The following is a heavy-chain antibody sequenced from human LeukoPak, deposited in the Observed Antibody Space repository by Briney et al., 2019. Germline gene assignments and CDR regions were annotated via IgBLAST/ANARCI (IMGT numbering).Heavy chain of an antibody. CDR1: GFTFSSHA. V-gene: IGHV3-30*02. D-gene: IGHD3-22*01. CDR3: ARSITMIVDWFDP. Sequence: GGSLRLSCAASGFTFSSHAMVWVRQAPGKGLEWVAFIRYDGSNKYYADSVKGRFTISRDNSKNTLYLQMNSLRAEDTAVYYCARSITMIVDWFDPWGQGTLVTVSS. CDR2: IRYDGSNK. J-gene: IGHJ5*02.